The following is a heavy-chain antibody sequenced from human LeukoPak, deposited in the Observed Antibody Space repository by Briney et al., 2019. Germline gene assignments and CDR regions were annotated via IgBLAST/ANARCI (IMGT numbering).Heavy chain of an antibody. Sequence: GGSLRLSCAASGFTFDDYAMHWVRQAPGKGLEWVSLISGDGGSTYYADSVKGRFTISRDNSKNSLYLQMNSLRTEDTALYYCVKDGGTPSHYDSSGYYPYYYYYYGMDVWGQGTTVTVSS. V-gene: IGHV3-43*02. CDR3: VKDGGTPSHYDSSGYYPYYYYYYGMDV. CDR2: ISGDGGST. CDR1: GFTFDDYA. D-gene: IGHD3-22*01. J-gene: IGHJ6*02.